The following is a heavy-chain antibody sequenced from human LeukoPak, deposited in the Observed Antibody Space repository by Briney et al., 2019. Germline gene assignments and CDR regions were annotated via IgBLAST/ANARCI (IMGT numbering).Heavy chain of an antibody. CDR1: GGSFSGYY. D-gene: IGHD3-9*01. CDR3: ARRHHGLRYFDWLLPKDAFDI. J-gene: IGHJ3*02. CDR2: INHSGST. V-gene: IGHV4-34*01. Sequence: SETLSLTCAVYGGSFSGYYWSWIRQPPGKGLEWIGEINHSGSTNYNPSLKSRVTISVDTSKNQFSLKLSSVTAADTAVYYCARRHHGLRYFDWLLPKDAFDIWGQGTMVTVSS.